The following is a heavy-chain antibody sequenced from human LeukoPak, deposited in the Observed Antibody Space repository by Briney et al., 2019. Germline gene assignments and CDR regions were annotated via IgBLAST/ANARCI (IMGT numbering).Heavy chain of an antibody. CDR1: GYTFTSYA. Sequence: GASVKVSCKASGYTFTSYAMNWVRQAPGQGLEWMGWINTNTGNPTYAQGFTGRFVFSLDTSVSTAYLQISSLKAEDTAVYYCARGQGSYYDSSGYYYEDAFDIWGQGTMVTVSS. D-gene: IGHD3-22*01. CDR2: INTNTGNP. CDR3: ARGQGSYYDSSGYYYEDAFDI. J-gene: IGHJ3*02. V-gene: IGHV7-4-1*02.